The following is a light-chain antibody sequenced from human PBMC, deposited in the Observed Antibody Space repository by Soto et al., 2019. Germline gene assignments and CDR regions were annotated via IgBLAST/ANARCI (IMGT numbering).Light chain of an antibody. J-gene: IGKJ5*01. Sequence: EIVITQSPATRSVSPGERATLSCRASQSVRSNLAWYQPKPGQAPRLPVYGASTRANGIPGRFSGSGSGTEFTLTISSLQSADFAVYYCQQYNNWHPITFGQGTRLEIK. CDR1: QSVRSN. CDR2: GAS. CDR3: QQYNNWHPIT. V-gene: IGKV3-15*01.